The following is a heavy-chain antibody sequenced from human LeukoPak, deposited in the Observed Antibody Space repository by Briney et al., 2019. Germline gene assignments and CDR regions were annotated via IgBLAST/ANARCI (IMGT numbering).Heavy chain of an antibody. CDR2: IHHSGSI. V-gene: IGHV4-4*02. J-gene: IGHJ5*02. CDR1: GVSISSNLW. Sequence: SGTLSLTCAVSGVSISSNLWWTWVRQPPGKGLEWIAEIHHSGSINYNPSLKSRVTISVDKAKNQFSLKLSSVTAADTAVYYCARGGYYGSGNDFRFDPWGQGTLVTVSS. CDR3: ARGGYYGSGNDFRFDP. D-gene: IGHD3-10*01.